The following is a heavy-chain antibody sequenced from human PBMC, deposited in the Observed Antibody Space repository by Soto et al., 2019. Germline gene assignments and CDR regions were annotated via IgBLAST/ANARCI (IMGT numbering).Heavy chain of an antibody. J-gene: IGHJ4*02. CDR1: GGSISSYY. CDR2: IYYNGST. Sequence: SETLSLTCTVSGGSISSYYWSWIRQPPGKGLEWIGYIYYNGSTNYNPSLKSRVTISVDTSKNQFSLKLSSVTAADTAVYYCARRGPTYYDFWSGYYRGYYFDYWGQGTLVTVSS. V-gene: IGHV4-59*08. D-gene: IGHD3-3*01. CDR3: ARRGPTYYDFWSGYYRGYYFDY.